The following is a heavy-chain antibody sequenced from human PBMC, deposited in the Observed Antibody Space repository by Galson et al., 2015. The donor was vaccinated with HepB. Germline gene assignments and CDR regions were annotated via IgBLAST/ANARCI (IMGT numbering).Heavy chain of an antibody. CDR3: AREGDARGVYFDY. Sequence: SLRLSCAASGFTFSSYAMHWVRQAPGKGLEWVAVISYDGSNKYYADSVKGRFTISRDNSKNTLYLQMNSLRAEDTAVYYCAREGDARGVYFDYWGQGTLVTVSS. J-gene: IGHJ4*02. V-gene: IGHV3-30-3*01. CDR2: ISYDGSNK. CDR1: GFTFSSYA. D-gene: IGHD3-16*01.